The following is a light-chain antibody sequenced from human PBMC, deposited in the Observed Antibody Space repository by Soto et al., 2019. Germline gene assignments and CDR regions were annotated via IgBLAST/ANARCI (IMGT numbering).Light chain of an antibody. CDR1: QSVTSTY. CDR3: QQRSNWPPIT. Sequence: EIVLTQSPGTQSLSPGERATLSCRASQSVTSTYLAWYQQKPGQAPRLLIYDASKRAAGIPDRFSGSGFGTDFTLTISSLEPEDAAVYYCQQRSNWPPITIGQGTRLE. CDR2: DAS. V-gene: IGKV3D-20*02. J-gene: IGKJ5*01.